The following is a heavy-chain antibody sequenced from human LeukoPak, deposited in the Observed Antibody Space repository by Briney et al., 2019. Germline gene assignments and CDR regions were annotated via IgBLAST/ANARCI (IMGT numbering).Heavy chain of an antibody. CDR1: GYTFTSYG. V-gene: IGHV1-18*01. Sequence: ASVKVSCKASGYTFTSYGISWVRQAPGQGLEWMGWISAYNGNTNYAQKLQGRVTMTTDTSTSTAYMELRSLRSDDTAVYYCGVPAATPEENYYYYMDVWGKGTTVTVSS. D-gene: IGHD2-2*01. J-gene: IGHJ6*03. CDR2: ISAYNGNT. CDR3: GVPAATPEENYYYYMDV.